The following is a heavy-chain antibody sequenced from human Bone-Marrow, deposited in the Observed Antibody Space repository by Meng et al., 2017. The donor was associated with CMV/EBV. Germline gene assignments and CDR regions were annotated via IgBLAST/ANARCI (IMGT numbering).Heavy chain of an antibody. J-gene: IGHJ4*02. V-gene: IGHV3-7*01. CDR1: GFTFSSYW. CDR2: IKQDGSDE. Sequence: GESLKISCAASGFTFSSYWMSWVRQAPGKGLEWVANIKQDGSDEYYVDSVKGRFTISRDNAKNSLYLQMNSLRAEDTAVYYCARDAYYYDSSGYPAEYDYWGQGTLVTVSS. CDR3: ARDAYYYDSSGYPAEYDY. D-gene: IGHD3-22*01.